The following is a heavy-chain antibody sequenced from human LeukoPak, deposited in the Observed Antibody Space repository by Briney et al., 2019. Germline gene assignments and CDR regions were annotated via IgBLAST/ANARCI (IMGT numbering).Heavy chain of an antibody. CDR2: IKQDGSEK. V-gene: IGHV3-7*01. CDR3: ANHAGRFGVVIPADSGYGMDV. D-gene: IGHD3-3*01. CDR1: GFTCSSYW. Sequence: GGSLRLSCAASGFTCSSYWMSWVRQAPGKGLEWVANIKQDGSEKYYVDSVKGRFTISRDNAKNSLYLQMNSLRAEDTAVYYCANHAGRFGVVIPADSGYGMDVWGQGTTVTVSS. J-gene: IGHJ6*02.